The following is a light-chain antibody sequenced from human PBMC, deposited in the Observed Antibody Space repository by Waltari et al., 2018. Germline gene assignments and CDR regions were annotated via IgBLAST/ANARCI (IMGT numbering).Light chain of an antibody. J-gene: IGLJ2*01. CDR1: SSYVGDYNY. CDR3: SSYIGSSTLEL. V-gene: IGLV2-14*03. CDR2: DVS. Sequence: QSALTQPASVSGSPGQSITISCTGTSSYVGDYNYVSWYQQHPGKAPKLMVYDVSNRPSWVSNRFSGSTSGNTASLTISGLQAEDEADYYCSSYIGSSTLELFGGGTSLTVL.